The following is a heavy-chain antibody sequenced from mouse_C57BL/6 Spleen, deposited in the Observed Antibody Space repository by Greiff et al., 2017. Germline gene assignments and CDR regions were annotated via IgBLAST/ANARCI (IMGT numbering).Heavy chain of an antibody. J-gene: IGHJ3*01. CDR1: GYTFTSYW. CDR2: IHPNSGST. CDR3: ASPDYGSSTGAY. D-gene: IGHD1-1*01. Sequence: QVQLQQPGAELVKPGASVKLSCKASGYTFTSYWMHWVKQRPGQGLEWIGMIHPNSGSTNYNEKFKSKATLTLDKSSSTAYMQLSSLTSEDSAVYYCASPDYGSSTGAYWGQGTLVTVSA. V-gene: IGHV1-64*01.